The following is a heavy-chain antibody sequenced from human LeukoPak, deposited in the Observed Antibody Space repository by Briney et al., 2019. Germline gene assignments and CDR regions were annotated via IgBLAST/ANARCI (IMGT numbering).Heavy chain of an antibody. CDR2: IYHGGST. V-gene: IGHV4-59*01. Sequence: KPSETLSLTCTVSGVSITTYYWSWIRQPPGKGLEWIGYIYHGGSTNYNPSLKSRVTISVDTSKNQSSLKLSSVTAADTAVYYCARESGDFWSGYSLDYWGQGTLVTVSS. J-gene: IGHJ4*02. D-gene: IGHD3-3*01. CDR3: ARESGDFWSGYSLDY. CDR1: GVSITTYY.